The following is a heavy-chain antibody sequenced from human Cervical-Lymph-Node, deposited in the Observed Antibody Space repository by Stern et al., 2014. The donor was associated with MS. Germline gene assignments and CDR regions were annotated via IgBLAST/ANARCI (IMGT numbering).Heavy chain of an antibody. CDR3: ARQYRSGGKCHSSAYNYNGMDV. D-gene: IGHD2-15*01. Sequence: VQLVQSGAEVKKPGASVKVSCKASGYSFTGYYIHWVRRAPGQGLEWMGRIDPNSGGANYAQRFQCGVTLTRDTAISTTYMELSSLRSDDTAIYYCARQYRSGGKCHSSAYNYNGMDVWGQGTTVTVSS. CDR1: GYSFTGYY. J-gene: IGHJ6*02. V-gene: IGHV1-2*06. CDR2: IDPNSGGA.